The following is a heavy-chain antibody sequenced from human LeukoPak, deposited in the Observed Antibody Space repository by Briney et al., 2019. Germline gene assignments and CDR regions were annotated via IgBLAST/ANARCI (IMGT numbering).Heavy chain of an antibody. CDR2: IKQDGSEK. V-gene: IGHV3-7*01. CDR3: ARDKIVGATYFDY. D-gene: IGHD1-26*01. CDR1: GFTFSSYE. J-gene: IGHJ4*02. Sequence: HPGGSLRLSCAASGFTFSSYEMNWVRQAPGKGLEWVANIKQDGSEKYYVDSVKGRFTISRDNAKNSLYLQMNSLRAEDTAVYYCARDKIVGATYFDYWGQGTLVTVSS.